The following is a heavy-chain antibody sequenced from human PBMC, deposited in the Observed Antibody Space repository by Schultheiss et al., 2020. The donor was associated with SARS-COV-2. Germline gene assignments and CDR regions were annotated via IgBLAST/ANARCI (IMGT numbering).Heavy chain of an antibody. J-gene: IGHJ6*02. CDR3: ARQLDVHSWNDAPCMDV. CDR2: IYYSGST. D-gene: IGHD1-20*01. CDR1: DGSISSSSYY. V-gene: IGHV4-39*01. Sequence: SETLSLTCTVSDGSISSSSYYWGWIRQHPGKGLEWIGSIYYSGSTNYNPSLKSRVTISVDKSKNQFSLKLSSVTAADTAVYYCARQLDVHSWNDAPCMDVWGQGTTVTVSS.